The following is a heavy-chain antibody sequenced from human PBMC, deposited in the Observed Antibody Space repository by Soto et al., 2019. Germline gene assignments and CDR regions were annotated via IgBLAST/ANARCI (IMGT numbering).Heavy chain of an antibody. CDR2: IYYSGST. V-gene: IGHV4-59*01. CDR3: ARMSTSAIAVAGPFDY. CDR1: GGSIGSYY. D-gene: IGHD6-19*01. Sequence: SETRSVTCTVSGGSIGSYYWSWIRQSPGKGLEWIGYIYYSGSTNYNPSLKSRVTISVDTSKNQFSLKLSSVTAADTAVYYCARMSTSAIAVAGPFDYWGQGTLVTVYS. J-gene: IGHJ4*02.